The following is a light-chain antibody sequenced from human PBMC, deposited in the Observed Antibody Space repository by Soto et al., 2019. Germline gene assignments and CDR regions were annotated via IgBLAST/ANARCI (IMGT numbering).Light chain of an antibody. Sequence: QSALTQPRSVSGSPGQSVTISCTGTNSDVGGYNYVSWYQQHPGKAPKLMIYEVNNRPSGVSNRFSGSKSGNTASLTISGLQAEDEADYYCSSWTSSTTQVLGGGTQLTVL. CDR1: NSDVGGYNY. J-gene: IGLJ3*02. V-gene: IGLV2-14*01. CDR3: SSWTSSTTQV. CDR2: EVN.